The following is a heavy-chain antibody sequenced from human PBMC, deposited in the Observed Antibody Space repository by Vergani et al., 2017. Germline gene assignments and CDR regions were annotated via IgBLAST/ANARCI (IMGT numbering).Heavy chain of an antibody. CDR2: ISWNSGSI. CDR1: GFTFDDYA. CDR3: AKDSMVRGVIILYYFDY. D-gene: IGHD3-10*01. Sequence: EVQLVESGGGLVQPGRSLRLSCAASGFTFDDYAMHWVRQAPGKGLEWVSGISWNSGSIGYADSVKGRFTISRDNAKNSLYLQMNSLRAEDTALYYCAKDSMVRGVIILYYFDYWGQGTLDTVSS. J-gene: IGHJ4*02. V-gene: IGHV3-9*01.